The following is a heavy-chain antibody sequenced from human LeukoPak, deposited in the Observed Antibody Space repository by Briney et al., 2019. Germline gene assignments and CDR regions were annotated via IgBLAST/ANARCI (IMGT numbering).Heavy chain of an antibody. CDR2: ISGSGGST. D-gene: IGHD3-22*01. CDR3: AKDHNYYDSSGYYYGDHLDY. V-gene: IGHV3-23*01. Sequence: GGSLRLSCAASGFTFSSYAMSWVRQAPGKGLEWVSAISGSGGSTYYADSVKGRFTISRDNSKNTLYLQMNSLRAEDAAVYYCAKDHNYYDSSGYYYGDHLDYWGQGTLVTVSS. J-gene: IGHJ4*02. CDR1: GFTFSSYA.